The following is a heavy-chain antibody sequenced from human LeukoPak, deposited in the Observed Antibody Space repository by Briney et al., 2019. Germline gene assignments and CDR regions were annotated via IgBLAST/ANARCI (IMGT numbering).Heavy chain of an antibody. CDR3: AKDLFADSGSFDAFDI. D-gene: IGHD1-26*01. Sequence: GGSLRLSCAASGFTFSSYAMSWVRQAPGKGLEWVSAISGSGGSTYYADSVKGRFTISRDNSKNTLYLQMNSLRAEDTAVYYCAKDLFADSGSFDAFDIWGQGTMVTVSS. CDR1: GFTFSSYA. V-gene: IGHV3-23*01. J-gene: IGHJ3*02. CDR2: ISGSGGST.